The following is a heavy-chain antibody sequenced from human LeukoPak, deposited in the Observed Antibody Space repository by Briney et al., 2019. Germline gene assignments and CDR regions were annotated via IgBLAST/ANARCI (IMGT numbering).Heavy chain of an antibody. V-gene: IGHV1-2*02. D-gene: IGHD2-15*01. J-gene: IGHJ3*02. CDR3: ARVIVVLDAFDI. CDR2: INPNSGGT. Sequence: ASVKVSCKASGYTFTAYYMHWVRQAPGQRLEWMGWINPNSGGTNYVQKFQGRVTMTRDTSISTAYMELSRLRSDDTAVYYCARVIVVLDAFDIWGQGTMVTVSS. CDR1: GYTFTAYY.